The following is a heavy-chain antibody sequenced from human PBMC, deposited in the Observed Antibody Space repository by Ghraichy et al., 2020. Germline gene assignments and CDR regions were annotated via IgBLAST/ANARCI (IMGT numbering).Heavy chain of an antibody. D-gene: IGHD2-2*02. CDR3: AKGPTIVVVPAGIFSDGMDV. J-gene: IGHJ6*02. CDR1: GFTFSSYA. CDR2: ISGSGGST. V-gene: IGHV3-23*01. Sequence: GESLNISCAASGFTFSSYAMNWVRQAPGKGLEWVSAISGSGGSTYYVDSVKGRFTISRDNSKNTLYLQMTSLRAEDTAVYYCAKGPTIVVVPAGIFSDGMDVWGQGTTVTVSS.